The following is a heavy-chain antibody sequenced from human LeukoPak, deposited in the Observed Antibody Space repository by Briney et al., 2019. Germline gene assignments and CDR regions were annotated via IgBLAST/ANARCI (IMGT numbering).Heavy chain of an antibody. V-gene: IGHV3-30*02. J-gene: IGHJ4*02. CDR1: GFTFSTYW. Sequence: GGSLRLSCAASGFTFSTYWMHWVRQAPGKGLEWVAFIRYDGSNKYYADSVKGRFTISRDNSKNTLYLQMNSLRAEDTAVYYCARGAPITWGYDILTGYYTPVDYWGQGTLVTVSS. D-gene: IGHD3-9*01. CDR3: ARGAPITWGYDILTGYYTPVDY. CDR2: IRYDGSNK.